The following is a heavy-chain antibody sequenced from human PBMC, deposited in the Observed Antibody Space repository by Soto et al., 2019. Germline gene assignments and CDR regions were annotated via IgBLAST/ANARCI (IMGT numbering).Heavy chain of an antibody. D-gene: IGHD6-13*01. CDR3: ARERPDGSRLDP. V-gene: IGHV4-30-4*01. CDR1: GGSISSGDYY. CDR2: IYYSGST. Sequence: SETLSLTCTVSGGSISSGDYYWSWIRQPPGKGLEWIGYIYYSGSTYYNPSLKSRVTISVDTSKNQFSLKLSSVTAADTAVYYCARERPDGSRLDPWGQGTLVSVSS. J-gene: IGHJ5*02.